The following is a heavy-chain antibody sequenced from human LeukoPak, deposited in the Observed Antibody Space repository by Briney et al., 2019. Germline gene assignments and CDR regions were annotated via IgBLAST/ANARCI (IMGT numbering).Heavy chain of an antibody. V-gene: IGHV3-66*01. CDR2: IYSGGRT. D-gene: IGHD1-26*01. CDR3: ARDIVGASDFDY. Sequence: GGSLRLSCAASGLTVSDNYMSWVRQAPGKGLEWVSGIYSGGRTYYADSVKGRFTISRDNSKNTLYLQMHSLGAEDTAVYYCARDIVGASDFDYWGQGTLVTVSS. J-gene: IGHJ4*02. CDR1: GLTVSDNY.